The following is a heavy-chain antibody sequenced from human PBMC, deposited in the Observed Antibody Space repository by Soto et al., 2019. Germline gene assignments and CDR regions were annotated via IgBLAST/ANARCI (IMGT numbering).Heavy chain of an antibody. D-gene: IGHD4-17*01. CDR1: GGSISSGGYS. CDR3: ARNYYGVDY. Sequence: SETLSLTCAVSGGSISSGGYSWSWIRQPPGKGLEWIGYIYHSGSTYYNPSLKSRVTISVDRSKNQFSLKLSSVTAADTAVYYCARNYYGVDYWGQGTLVTVSS. J-gene: IGHJ4*02. CDR2: IYHSGST. V-gene: IGHV4-30-2*01.